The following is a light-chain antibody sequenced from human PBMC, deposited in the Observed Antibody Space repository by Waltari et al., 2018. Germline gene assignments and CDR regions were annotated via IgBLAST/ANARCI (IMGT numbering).Light chain of an antibody. Sequence: DIQMTQSPSSLSASVGDRVTITCRASQVISIYLAWYQQKPGKVPKLLIYAASTLQSGVPSRFSGSGSGTDFTRIISSLQPEDVATYYCQNYNSVPLTFGGGTKVEIK. CDR1: QVISIY. V-gene: IGKV1-27*01. CDR3: QNYNSVPLT. CDR2: AAS. J-gene: IGKJ4*01.